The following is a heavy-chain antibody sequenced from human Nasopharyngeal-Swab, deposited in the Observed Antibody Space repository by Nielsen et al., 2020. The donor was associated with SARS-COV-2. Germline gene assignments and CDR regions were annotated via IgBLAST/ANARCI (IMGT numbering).Heavy chain of an antibody. D-gene: IGHD3-10*01. J-gene: IGHJ4*02. CDR3: SRVRWFGEFSF. CDR2: INPNDGST. V-gene: IGHV1-46*01. CDR1: GYTFTTYS. Sequence: ASVKVSCKTSGYTFTTYSMHWVRQATGQGLVWMGIINPNDGSTSNAQNFQDRVTMTSDTSTSTVYMELSSLRSEDTAVYYCSRVRWFGEFSFWGQGTVVTVS.